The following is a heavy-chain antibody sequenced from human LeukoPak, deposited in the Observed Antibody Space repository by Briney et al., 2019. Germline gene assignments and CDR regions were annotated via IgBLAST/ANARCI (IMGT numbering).Heavy chain of an antibody. CDR1: GFNFRSYA. J-gene: IGHJ3*02. V-gene: IGHV3-30-3*01. CDR3: ARPGGYAFDM. D-gene: IGHD3-10*01. Sequence: GGSLRLSCAASGFNFRSYAFHWVRQAPGKGPEWMASITYDGTDTYYADSVRGRFTLSRDSSQNTLYLQMNSLRPAGTAVYYCARPGGYAFDMWGQGTMVTVSS. CDR2: ITYDGTDT.